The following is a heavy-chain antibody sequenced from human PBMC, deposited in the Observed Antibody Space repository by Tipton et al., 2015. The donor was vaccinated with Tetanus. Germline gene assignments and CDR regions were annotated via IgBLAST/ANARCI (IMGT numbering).Heavy chain of an antibody. V-gene: IGHV3-33*01. CDR1: GFIFSSYG. J-gene: IGHJ4*02. CDR2: SWYDGTDK. Sequence: SLGLSCAASGFIFSSYGIHWVRQAPGKGLEWLAVSWYDGTDKYYADSVKGRFTISGDNSKNTLYLQMNSLRAEDTALYYCAREADCSGGSCFSGDFDTWGQGTQVTVSS. CDR3: AREADCSGGSCFSGDFDT. D-gene: IGHD2-15*01.